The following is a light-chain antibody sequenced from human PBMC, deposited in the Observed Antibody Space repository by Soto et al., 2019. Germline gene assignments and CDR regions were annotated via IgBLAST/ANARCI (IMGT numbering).Light chain of an antibody. CDR3: QHRHN. CDR1: QSVSRD. Sequence: DIVLTQSPATLSLSPGERATLPCRASQSVSRDFAWYQQKPGQAPRLLIYDASNRATGIPARFSGSGSGTDFTLTINSLQPEDFAVYYCQHRHNFGPGTKVDFK. J-gene: IGKJ3*01. V-gene: IGKV3-11*01. CDR2: DAS.